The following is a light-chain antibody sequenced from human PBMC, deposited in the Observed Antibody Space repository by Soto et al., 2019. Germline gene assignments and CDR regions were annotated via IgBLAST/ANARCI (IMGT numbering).Light chain of an antibody. V-gene: IGLV1-51*01. J-gene: IGLJ2*01. CDR3: GTWDGSLSVGV. CDR1: SSNIGNNY. Sequence: QSVLTQPPSVSAAPGQKVTISCSGSSSNIGNNYVSWYQQLPGTAPKLLIYDSNKRPSGIPDRFSGSKSGTSATLGITGRQTGDEADYYCGTWDGSLSVGVFGGGTKVTVL. CDR2: DSN.